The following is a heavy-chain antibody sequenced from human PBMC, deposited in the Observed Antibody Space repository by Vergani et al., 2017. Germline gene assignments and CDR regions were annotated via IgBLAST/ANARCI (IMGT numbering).Heavy chain of an antibody. D-gene: IGHD5-18*01. CDR2: ISGSGGST. V-gene: IGHV3-23*01. CDR3: ANLSSYGHENYFDY. Sequence: EVQLLESGGGLVQPGGSLRLSCAASGFTFSSYAMSWVRQAPGKGLEWVSAISGSGGSTYYADSVKGLFTISRDNSKNTLYLQMNSLRAEDTAVYYCANLSSYGHENYFDYWGQGTLVTVSS. CDR1: GFTFSSYA. J-gene: IGHJ4*02.